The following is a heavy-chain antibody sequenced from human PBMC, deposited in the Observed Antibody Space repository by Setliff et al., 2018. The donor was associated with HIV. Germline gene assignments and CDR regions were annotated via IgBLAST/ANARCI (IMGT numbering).Heavy chain of an antibody. CDR1: EFTVSSNY. CDR3: ARGDYGSGSYYPYYFYYGMDV. D-gene: IGHD3-10*01. V-gene: IGHV3-66*02. CDR2: IYSGGST. Sequence: GALRLSCAASEFTVSSNYMSWVRQAPGKGLEWVSVIYSGGSTYYTDSVKGRFTISRDNSKNTLYLQMNSLRAEDTAVYYCARGDYGSGSYYPYYFYYGMDVWGQGTTVTVSS. J-gene: IGHJ6*02.